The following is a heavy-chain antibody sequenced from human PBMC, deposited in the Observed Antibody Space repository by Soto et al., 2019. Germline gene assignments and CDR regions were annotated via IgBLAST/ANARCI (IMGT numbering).Heavy chain of an antibody. V-gene: IGHV3-15*01. CDR1: GFTFSNAW. Sequence: EVQLVESGGGLVKPGGSLRLSCAASGFTFSNAWMSWVRQAPGKGLEWVGRIKSKTDGETTDYAAPVKGRFTISRDDSKNTLYLQMNSLKTEDTAVYYCTSRLRWYRTHHFDYWGQGTLVTVSS. D-gene: IGHD4-17*01. CDR3: TSRLRWYRTHHFDY. CDR2: IKSKTDGETT. J-gene: IGHJ4*02.